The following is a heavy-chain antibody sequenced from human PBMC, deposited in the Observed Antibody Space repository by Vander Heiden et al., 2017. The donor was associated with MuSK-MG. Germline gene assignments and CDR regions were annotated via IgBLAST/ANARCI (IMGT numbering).Heavy chain of an antibody. V-gene: IGHV2-26*01. Sequence: QVTLTESGPVLLKPTETLTLTCTVSGFSLSNPHMVVCWFRQPPGKPLARLANIFSDDRKSYVTALKNRVTISKDTSKTQVVLTVTNLDPADTATYFCARMDIGLGSYYPFDKWGQGTLVTVSS. D-gene: IGHD1-26*01. CDR3: ARMDIGLGSYYPFDK. CDR1: GFSLSNPHMV. CDR2: IFSDDRK. J-gene: IGHJ4*02.